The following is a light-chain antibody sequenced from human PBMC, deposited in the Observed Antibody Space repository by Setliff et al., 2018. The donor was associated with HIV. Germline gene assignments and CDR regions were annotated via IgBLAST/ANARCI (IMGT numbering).Light chain of an antibody. V-gene: IGLV2-14*01. Sequence: VLTQPASVSGSPGQSITISCTGAGSDVGGYNYVSWYQQHPGKAPKLMIYEVSNRPSGVSNRFSGSKSGNTASLTISGLQAEDEADYYCSSYTSSSTLGVFGTGTKVTVL. J-gene: IGLJ1*01. CDR3: SSYTSSSTLGV. CDR2: EVS. CDR1: GSDVGGYNY.